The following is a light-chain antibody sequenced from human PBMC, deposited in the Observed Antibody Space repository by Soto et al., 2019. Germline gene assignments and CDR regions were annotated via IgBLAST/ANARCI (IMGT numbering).Light chain of an antibody. CDR2: AAS. Sequence: DIQMTPSPSSLSASVGDRVTITCRASQSISSYLNWYQQKPGKAPKLLIYAASSLQSGVPSRFSGSGSGTDFTLTISSLQPEDFATYYCQQSYSTFGQGTRLEIK. V-gene: IGKV1-39*01. J-gene: IGKJ5*01. CDR3: QQSYST. CDR1: QSISSY.